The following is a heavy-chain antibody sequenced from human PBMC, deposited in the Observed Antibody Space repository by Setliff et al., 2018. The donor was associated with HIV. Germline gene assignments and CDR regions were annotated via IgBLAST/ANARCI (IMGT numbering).Heavy chain of an antibody. CDR1: GFTFSSYE. Sequence: PGGSLRLSCAASGFTFSSYEMHWVRQVTGKGLEWVSAIGTAGDTYYPGSVKGRFIISRENAKNSMYLQMNSLRAGDTAVYYCARGDSFVYSYVYPDYWGQGTLVTVSS. CDR3: ARGDSFVYSYVYPDY. D-gene: IGHD3-22*01. J-gene: IGHJ4*02. V-gene: IGHV3-13*01. CDR2: IGTAGDT.